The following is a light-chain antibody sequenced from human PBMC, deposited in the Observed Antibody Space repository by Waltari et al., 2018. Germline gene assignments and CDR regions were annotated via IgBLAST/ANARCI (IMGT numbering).Light chain of an antibody. CDR3: QQYATSPLT. CDR2: DAS. Sequence: ELVLTQSPGTLSFSPGERTTLSCRASQSVSSNYLAWYQQKPGQTPRLLIYDASSRATGIPDRFSGSGSGTDFTLTISRLEPEDFAVFYCQQYATSPLTFGGGTKVEIK. J-gene: IGKJ4*01. V-gene: IGKV3-20*01. CDR1: QSVSSNY.